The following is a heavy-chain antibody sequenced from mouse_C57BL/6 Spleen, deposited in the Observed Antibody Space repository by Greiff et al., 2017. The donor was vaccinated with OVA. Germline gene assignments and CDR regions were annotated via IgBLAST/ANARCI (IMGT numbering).Heavy chain of an antibody. J-gene: IGHJ4*01. CDR2: IDPSDSYT. V-gene: IGHV1-50*01. CDR3: ARRGYYAMDY. Sequence: QVQLQQPGAELVKPGASVKLSCKASGYTFTSYWMQWVKQRPGQGLEWIGEIDPSDSYTTYNQKFKGKATLTVDTSSSTAYMQLSSLTSEDAAVYYCARRGYYAMDYWGQGTSVTVSS. CDR1: GYTFTSYW.